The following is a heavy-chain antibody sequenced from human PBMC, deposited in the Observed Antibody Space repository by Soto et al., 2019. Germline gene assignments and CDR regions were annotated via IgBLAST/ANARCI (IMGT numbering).Heavy chain of an antibody. Sequence: GGSLRLSCAASGFSFTSYSLNWVRQAPGKGLEWVSFISTTSRTIYYADSVKGRFTVSRDNGKNSLFLQMNSLRAGDTAVYYCARGSYYDFWSGYSTHWFDPWGQGTLVTVSS. V-gene: IGHV3-48*01. CDR2: ISTTSRTI. CDR3: ARGSYYDFWSGYSTHWFDP. CDR1: GFSFTSYS. J-gene: IGHJ5*02. D-gene: IGHD3-3*01.